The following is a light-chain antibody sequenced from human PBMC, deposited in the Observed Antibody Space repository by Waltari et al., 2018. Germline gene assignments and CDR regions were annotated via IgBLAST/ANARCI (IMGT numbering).Light chain of an antibody. J-gene: IGLJ2*01. CDR3: QSYDSSLSGFYVV. CDR2: GNS. CDR1: SPYIGAGYD. V-gene: IGLV1-40*01. Sequence: QSVLTQPPSVSGAPGQRVTISCTGSSPYIGAGYDVHWYQQLPGTAPKLLIYGNSNRPRGFAGRVSGSKSGTSASLALTGLQAEDEADYYWQSYDSSLSGFYVVFGGGTKLTVL.